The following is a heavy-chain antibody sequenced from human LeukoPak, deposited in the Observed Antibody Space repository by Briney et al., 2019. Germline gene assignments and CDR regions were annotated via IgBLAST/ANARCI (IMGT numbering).Heavy chain of an antibody. CDR2: MNPNSGNT. CDR1: GYTFTSYD. V-gene: IGHV1-8*01. Sequence: ASVKVSCKASGYTFTSYDINWVRQATGQGLEWMGRMNPNSGNTGYAQKFQGRVTMTRNTSISTAYMELSSLRSEDTAVYYCARGYKKYYYYYYYMDVWGKGTTVTVSS. J-gene: IGHJ6*03. CDR3: ARGYKKYYYYYYYMDV. D-gene: IGHD5-24*01.